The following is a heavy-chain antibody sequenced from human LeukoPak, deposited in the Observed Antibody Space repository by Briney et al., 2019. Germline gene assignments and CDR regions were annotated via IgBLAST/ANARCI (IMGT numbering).Heavy chain of an antibody. V-gene: IGHV1-69*05. CDR1: GGTFSSYA. CDR2: IIPIFGTA. CDR3: ARAPSIAAPFDY. J-gene: IGHJ4*02. D-gene: IGHD6-6*01. Sequence: SVKVSCKASGGTFSSYAISWVRRAPGQGLEWMGGIIPIFGTANYAQKFQGRVTITTDESTSTAYMELSSLRSEDTAVYYCARAPSIAAPFDYWGQGTLVTVSS.